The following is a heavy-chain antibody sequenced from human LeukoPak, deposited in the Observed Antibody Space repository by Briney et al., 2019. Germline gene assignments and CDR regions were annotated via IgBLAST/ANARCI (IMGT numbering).Heavy chain of an antibody. CDR3: ARGRGSGHKENWFDP. V-gene: IGHV1-8*01. J-gene: IGHJ5*02. Sequence: ASVKVSCKASGYTFTTYDINWVRQATGQGLEWMGWMNPNSGDTGYAQKFQGRVTMTRNTSITTAYMELSSLRSEDTAVYYCARGRGSGHKENWFDPWGQGTLVTVSS. CDR2: MNPNSGDT. CDR1: GYTFTTYD. D-gene: IGHD6-19*01.